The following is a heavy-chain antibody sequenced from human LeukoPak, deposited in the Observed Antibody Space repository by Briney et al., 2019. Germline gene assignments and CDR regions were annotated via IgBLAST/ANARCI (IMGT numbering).Heavy chain of an antibody. CDR2: ISGSGGST. CDR1: GFTFSSYA. CDR3: AKVRNTNTSGKYYFDY. J-gene: IGHJ4*02. V-gene: IGHV3-23*01. D-gene: IGHD1-1*01. Sequence: GGSLRLSCAASGFTFSSYAMSWVRQAPGGGLEWVSAISGSGGSTYYADSVKGRFTISRDNSKNTLYLQINTLRAEDTGVYYCAKVRNTNTSGKYYFDYWGQGTLVTVSS.